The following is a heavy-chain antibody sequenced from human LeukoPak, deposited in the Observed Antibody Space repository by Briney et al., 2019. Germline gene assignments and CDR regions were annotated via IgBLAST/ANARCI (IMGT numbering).Heavy chain of an antibody. CDR2: ISGGSGST. V-gene: IGHV3-23*01. J-gene: IGHJ4*02. Sequence: GGSLRLSCAASGFTFSSYAMSWVRQAPGKGLARVSTISGGSGSTYCADSVKGRFTISRDNSKNTLYLQMNSLRDEDTAVYYCAKHRFESGGYHSTDWGQGTLVTVSS. CDR1: GFTFSSYA. D-gene: IGHD3-22*01. CDR3: AKHRFESGGYHSTD.